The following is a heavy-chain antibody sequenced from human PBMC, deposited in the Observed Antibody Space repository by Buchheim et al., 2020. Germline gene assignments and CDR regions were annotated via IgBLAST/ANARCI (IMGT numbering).Heavy chain of an antibody. D-gene: IGHD1-26*01. Sequence: QVQLVQSGAEVKKPGASVKVSCKASGYTFTSYDINWVRQATGQGLEWMGWMNPNSGNTGYAQKFQGRVTMTRNTSISTAYMELSSLSSEDTAVYYCARAKRAKGSNYYYYYGMDVWGQGTT. CDR1: GYTFTSYD. V-gene: IGHV1-8*01. CDR2: MNPNSGNT. CDR3: ARAKRAKGSNYYYYYGMDV. J-gene: IGHJ6*02.